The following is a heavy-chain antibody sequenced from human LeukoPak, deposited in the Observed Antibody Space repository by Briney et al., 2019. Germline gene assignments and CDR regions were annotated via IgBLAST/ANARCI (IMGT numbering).Heavy chain of an antibody. Sequence: GGSLRLSCAASTFTFNNAWVNWVRQAPGKGLEWVGRIKSKTDGGSRDYAAPVKGRFTISRDDSTNTLYLQMNSLTTEDTAVYYCTSGRGFYYDTWDQGTLVTVSS. CDR3: TSGRGFYYDT. J-gene: IGHJ5*02. CDR2: IKSKTDGGSR. V-gene: IGHV3-15*07. D-gene: IGHD3-22*01. CDR1: TFTFNNAW.